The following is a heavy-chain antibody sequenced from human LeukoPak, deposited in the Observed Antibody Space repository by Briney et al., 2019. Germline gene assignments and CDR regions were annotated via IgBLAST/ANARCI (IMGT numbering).Heavy chain of an antibody. J-gene: IGHJ4*02. D-gene: IGHD3-3*01. CDR1: GFTFSDYY. CDR2: ISSSGSTI. V-gene: IGHV3-11*04. Sequence: PGGSLRLSCAASGFTFSDYYMSWLRQAPGKGLEWVSYISSSGSTIYYADSVKGRFTISRHNAKNSLYLQMNSLRAEDTAVYYCASALFWSGYLPIDYWGQGTLVTVSS. CDR3: ASALFWSGYLPIDY.